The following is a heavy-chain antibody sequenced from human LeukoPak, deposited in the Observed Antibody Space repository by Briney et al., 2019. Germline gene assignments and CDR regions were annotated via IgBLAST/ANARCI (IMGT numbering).Heavy chain of an antibody. J-gene: IGHJ5*02. CDR3: ARLFFVIDT. CDR1: GASISNSAYY. V-gene: IGHV4-39*01. CDR2: VHYSGST. Sequence: SETLSLTCTVSGASISNSAYYWLWIRQPPGEGLECIVTVHYSGSTCYNPSLKSRVNISVNTSKNQFSLQLSSVTAADTAVYYCARLFFVIDTWGQGTLVTVSS. D-gene: IGHD3-3*01.